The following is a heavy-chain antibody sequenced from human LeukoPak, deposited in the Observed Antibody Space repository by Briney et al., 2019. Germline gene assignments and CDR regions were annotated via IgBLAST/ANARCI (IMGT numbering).Heavy chain of an antibody. J-gene: IGHJ5*02. D-gene: IGHD3-22*01. CDR1: GGSISSSSYY. Sequence: SETLSLTCTVSGGSISSSSYYWGWIRQPPGKGLEWIGSIYYSGSTYYNPSLKSRVTISVDTSKNQFSLKVSSVTAADTAVYYCAKDGYYDSSGYYYEWFDPWGQGTLVTVSS. CDR3: AKDGYYDSSGYYYEWFDP. CDR2: IYYSGST. V-gene: IGHV4-39*07.